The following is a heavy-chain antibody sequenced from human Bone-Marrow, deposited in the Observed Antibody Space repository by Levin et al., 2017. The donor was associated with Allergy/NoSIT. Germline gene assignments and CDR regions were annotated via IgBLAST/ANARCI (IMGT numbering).Heavy chain of an antibody. V-gene: IGHV4-39*01. Sequence: SETLSLTCTVSGGSVSSSSHYWGWIRQTPGKGLEWIGNIYYLGTTSYNPSLTGRVTLSVATSKNQFSLQLTSVTAADTAIYYCAKRISIHFLGHFASWGQGSPVIVSS. D-gene: IGHD2/OR15-2a*01. CDR3: AKRISIHFLGHFAS. CDR1: GGSVSSSSHY. J-gene: IGHJ4*02. CDR2: IYYLGTT.